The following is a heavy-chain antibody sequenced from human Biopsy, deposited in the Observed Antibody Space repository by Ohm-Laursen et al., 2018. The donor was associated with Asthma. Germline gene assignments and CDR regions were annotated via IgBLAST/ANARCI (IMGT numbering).Heavy chain of an antibody. J-gene: IGHJ4*02. Sequence: VASVKASCNASGGTFSSNSLNWVRHAPGQGLEWMGRIIPIFGPTNYVRKFQGRAATSADDSTSTAYMELSSLSAEDTALYYCARGREYVRSSGALDYWAQGTLVTVSS. D-gene: IGHD2-2*01. CDR1: GGTFSSNS. CDR3: ARGREYVRSSGALDY. CDR2: IIPIFGPT. V-gene: IGHV1-69*13.